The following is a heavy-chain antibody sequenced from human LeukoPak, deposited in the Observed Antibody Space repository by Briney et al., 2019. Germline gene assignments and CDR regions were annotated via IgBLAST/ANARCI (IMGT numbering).Heavy chain of an antibody. J-gene: IGHJ3*02. CDR2: ISATGGTI. CDR3: ARAGYSSTHAFDI. CDR1: GFTFSSNG. Sequence: GGSLRLSCAASGFTFSSNGMNWVRQAPGKGLEWVSYISATGGTIYYADSVKGRFTISRDNAKNSLYLQMNSLRAEDTAVYYCARAGYSSTHAFDIWGQGTMVTVSS. D-gene: IGHD6-13*01. V-gene: IGHV3-48*04.